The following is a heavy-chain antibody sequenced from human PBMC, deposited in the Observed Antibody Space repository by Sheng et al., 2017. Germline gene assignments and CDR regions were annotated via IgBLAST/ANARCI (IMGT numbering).Heavy chain of an antibody. CDR2: IYYSGST. CDR3: ARESGINDFWSGHNWFDP. D-gene: IGHD3-3*01. CDR1: GGSISSSSYY. J-gene: IGHJ5*02. V-gene: IGHV4-39*07. Sequence: QLQLQESGPGLAKPSETLSLTCTVSGGSISSSSYYWGWIRQPPGKGLEWIGSIYYSGSTYYNPSLKSRVTISVDTSKNQFSLKLSSVTAADTAVYYCARESGINDFWSGHNWFDPWGQGTLVTVSS.